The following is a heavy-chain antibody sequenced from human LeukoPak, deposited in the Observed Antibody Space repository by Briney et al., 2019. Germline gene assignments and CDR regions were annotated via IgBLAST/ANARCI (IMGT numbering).Heavy chain of an antibody. CDR3: ARDVSAVGGLERPATLGY. CDR1: GITLTSYA. Sequence: PGGSLRLSCAASGITLTSYAMSWVRQAPGEGVEWVSAMSGSGGSTYYADSVKGRFTISREKSNKTLYLQMNSLRRAETAVYYCARDVSAVGGLERPATLGYWGQGTLVTASS. J-gene: IGHJ4*02. CDR2: MSGSGGST. D-gene: IGHD1-1*01. V-gene: IGHV3-23*01.